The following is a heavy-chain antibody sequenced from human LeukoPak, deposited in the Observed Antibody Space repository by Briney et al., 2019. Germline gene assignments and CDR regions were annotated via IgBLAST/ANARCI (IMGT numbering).Heavy chain of an antibody. V-gene: IGHV1-2*02. CDR1: GYTFTGYY. CDR2: INPNSGGT. D-gene: IGHD3-22*01. J-gene: IGHJ3*02. CDR3: ARDDDSSGYPTFDI. Sequence: GASVKVSCKASGYTFTGYYMHWVRQAPGQGLEWMGWINPNSGGTNYAQKFQGRVTMTRDTSISTAYMELSRLRSDDTAVYYCARDDDSSGYPTFDIWGQGTMVTVSS.